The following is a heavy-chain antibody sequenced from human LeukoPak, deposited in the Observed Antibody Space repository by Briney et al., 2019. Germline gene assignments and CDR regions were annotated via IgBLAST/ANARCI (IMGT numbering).Heavy chain of an antibody. Sequence: GASVKVSCKASGYTFTSYYMHWVRQPPGQGLEWMGIINPSGGSTIYAQKFQGRVTMPTDTSTSTVYMELSSLRSEDTAVYYCARAGSYDQNWFDPWGQGTLVTVSS. J-gene: IGHJ5*02. V-gene: IGHV1-46*01. CDR1: GYTFTSYY. CDR2: INPSGGST. D-gene: IGHD3-10*01. CDR3: ARAGSYDQNWFDP.